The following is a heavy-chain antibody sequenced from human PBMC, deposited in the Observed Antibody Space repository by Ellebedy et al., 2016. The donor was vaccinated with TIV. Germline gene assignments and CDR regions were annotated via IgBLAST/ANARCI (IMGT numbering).Heavy chain of an antibody. CDR1: GYTFTSYA. J-gene: IGHJ4*02. Sequence: ASVKVSCKASGYTFTSYAMHWVRQAPGQRLEWMGWISAYNGNTNYAQKLQGRVTMTTDTSTSTAYMELRSLRSDDTAVYYCARLKLVGATREYFDYWGQGTLVTVSS. V-gene: IGHV1-18*01. CDR2: ISAYNGNT. CDR3: ARLKLVGATREYFDY. D-gene: IGHD1-26*01.